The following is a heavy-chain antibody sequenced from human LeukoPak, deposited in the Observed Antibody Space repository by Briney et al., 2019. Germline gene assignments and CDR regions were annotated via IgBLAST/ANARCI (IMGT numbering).Heavy chain of an antibody. D-gene: IGHD5-12*01. Sequence: SETLSLTCTVSGGSISSYYWSWIRQPPGKGLEWIGYIYYSGSTNYNPSLKSRVTISVDTSKNQFSLKLSSVTAADTAVYYCARMVWKRGYSGYAAYWGQGTLVTVCS. CDR1: GGSISSYY. CDR2: IYYSGST. CDR3: ARMVWKRGYSGYAAY. V-gene: IGHV4-59*01. J-gene: IGHJ4*02.